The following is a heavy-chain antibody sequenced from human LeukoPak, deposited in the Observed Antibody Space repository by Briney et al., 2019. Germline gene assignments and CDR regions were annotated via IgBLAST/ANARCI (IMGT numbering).Heavy chain of an antibody. CDR1: GTSMINSHY. CDR3: ARNMTAITRLDVFDL. V-gene: IGHV4-39*02. D-gene: IGHD2-21*02. J-gene: IGHJ3*01. Sequence: SETLSLTCTVSGTSMINSHYWGWIRQSPGKGLEWIGSIYYSGSTFYNPSLKSRITISVDTSKNHFSLELRSVTAADTAIYYSARNMTAITRLDVFDLWGPGTMVTVSS. CDR2: IYYSGST.